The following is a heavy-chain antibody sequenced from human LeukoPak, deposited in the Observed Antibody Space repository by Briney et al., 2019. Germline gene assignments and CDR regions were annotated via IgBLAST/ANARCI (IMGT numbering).Heavy chain of an antibody. Sequence: HGGSLRVSCAASGFTFDNYAMHWVRQAPGQGLEWLSVISWNSGYIDYADSVKGRFTISRDNAKKSLDLQVNSLRADDTAFYYCAKVRGSYSRGYFFDDWGQGALVTASS. V-gene: IGHV3-9*01. CDR1: GFTFDNYA. CDR2: ISWNSGYI. D-gene: IGHD6-13*01. J-gene: IGHJ4*02. CDR3: AKVRGSYSRGYFFDD.